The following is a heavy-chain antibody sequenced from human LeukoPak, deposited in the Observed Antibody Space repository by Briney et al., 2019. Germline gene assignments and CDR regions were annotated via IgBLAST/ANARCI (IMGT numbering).Heavy chain of an antibody. CDR2: IKQDGSEK. CDR3: ARPVGLQLWLLFDY. J-gene: IGHJ4*02. Sequence: GGSLRLSCAASGFTFSSYWMSWVRQAPGKGLEWVANIKQDGSEKYYVDSVKGRFTISRDNAKNSLYLQMNSLRAEDTAVYYCARPVGLQLWLLFDYWGQGTLVTVSS. V-gene: IGHV3-7*01. D-gene: IGHD5-18*01. CDR1: GFTFSSYW.